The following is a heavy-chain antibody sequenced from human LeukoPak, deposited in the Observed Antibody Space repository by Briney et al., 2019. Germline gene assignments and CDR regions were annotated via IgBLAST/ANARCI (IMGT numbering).Heavy chain of an antibody. J-gene: IGHJ6*03. CDR1: GYTFTSYD. CDR2: MNPNSGNT. D-gene: IGHD4-11*01. Sequence: ASVKVSCKASGYTFTSYDINWVRQATGQGLEWMGWMNPNSGNTGYAQKFQGRVTMTRNTSISTAYMELSSLRSEDTAVYYCARGASKGPYYYYYYMDVWGKGTTVTVSS. CDR3: ARGASKGPYYYYYYMDV. V-gene: IGHV1-8*01.